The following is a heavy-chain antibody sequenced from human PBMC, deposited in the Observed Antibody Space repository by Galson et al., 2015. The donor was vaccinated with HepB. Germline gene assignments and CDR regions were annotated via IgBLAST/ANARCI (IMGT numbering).Heavy chain of an antibody. D-gene: IGHD1-26*01. J-gene: IGHJ6*02. CDR3: ARDGSPLYYEENGMDV. Sequence: SVKVSCKASGYTFTSYGISWVRQAPGQGLEWMGWISAYNGNTNYAQKLQGRVTMTTDTSTSTAYMELRSLRSDDTAVYYCARDGSPLYYEENGMDVWGQGTTVTVSS. CDR1: GYTFTSYG. V-gene: IGHV1-18*04. CDR2: ISAYNGNT.